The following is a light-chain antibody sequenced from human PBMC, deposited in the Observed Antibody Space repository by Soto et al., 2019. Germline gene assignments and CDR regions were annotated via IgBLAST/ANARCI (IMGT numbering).Light chain of an antibody. V-gene: IGKV1-5*03. CDR2: KAS. J-gene: IGKJ2*01. CDR3: QQYNTYSAT. CDR1: QNIGPS. Sequence: DIQMTQSPSTLSAFVGDRVTITCRASQNIGPSLACFQQKPGQAPKLLIYKASTLESGVPSRFSGSGSGTDFSLTISSLQPDDFATYYCQQYNTYSATFGQGTKLEIK.